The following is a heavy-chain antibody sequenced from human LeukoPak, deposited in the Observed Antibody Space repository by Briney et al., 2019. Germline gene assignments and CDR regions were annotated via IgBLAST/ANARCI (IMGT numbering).Heavy chain of an antibody. J-gene: IGHJ4*02. Sequence: SETLSLTCAVYGGSFSGYYWSWIRQPPGEGLEWIGEINHSGSTNYNPSLKSRVTISVDTSKNQFSLKLSSVTAADTAVYYCARGGLVVVAARSVRFDYWGQGTLVTVSS. V-gene: IGHV4-34*01. D-gene: IGHD2-15*01. CDR2: INHSGST. CDR1: GGSFSGYY. CDR3: ARGGLVVVAARSVRFDY.